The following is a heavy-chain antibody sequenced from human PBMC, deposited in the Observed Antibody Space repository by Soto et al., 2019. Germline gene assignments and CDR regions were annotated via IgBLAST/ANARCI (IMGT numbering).Heavy chain of an antibody. CDR1: GFTFSSYS. Sequence: GGSLRLSCAASGFTFSSYSMNWVRQAPGKGLEWVSSISSSSSYIYYADSVKGRFTISRDNAKNSLYLQMNSLRAEDTAVYYCAREIEELPLRGGYYYYMDVWGKGTTVTVSS. V-gene: IGHV3-21*01. CDR2: ISSSSSYI. J-gene: IGHJ6*03. CDR3: AREIEELPLRGGYYYYMDV. D-gene: IGHD1-7*01.